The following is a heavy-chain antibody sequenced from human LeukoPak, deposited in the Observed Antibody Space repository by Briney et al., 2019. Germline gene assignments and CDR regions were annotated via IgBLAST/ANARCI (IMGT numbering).Heavy chain of an antibody. CDR2: INPNSGGT. Sequence: ASVKVSCKASGYTFTGYYIHWARQAPGQGLEWMGWINPNSGGTNYAQKLQGRVTMTRDTSISTAYMELSRLRSDDTAVYYCARSAAAVHSDIWGQGTMVTVSS. J-gene: IGHJ3*02. CDR1: GYTFTGYY. D-gene: IGHD6-13*01. V-gene: IGHV1-2*02. CDR3: ARSAAAVHSDI.